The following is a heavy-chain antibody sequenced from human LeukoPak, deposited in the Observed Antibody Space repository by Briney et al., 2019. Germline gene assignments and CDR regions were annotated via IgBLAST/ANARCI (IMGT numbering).Heavy chain of an antibody. D-gene: IGHD6-19*01. CDR3: ARNYSSGWPNFYYYGMDV. Sequence: GGSLRLSCAASGFTFSAYKMNWVRQAPGQGLEWVSFISSSGNTIYYADSVKGRFTISRDNAKSSLYLQMNSLRVEDTAVYYCARNYSSGWPNFYYYGMDVWGQGTTVTVSS. V-gene: IGHV3-48*03. CDR2: ISSSGNTI. CDR1: GFTFSAYK. J-gene: IGHJ6*02.